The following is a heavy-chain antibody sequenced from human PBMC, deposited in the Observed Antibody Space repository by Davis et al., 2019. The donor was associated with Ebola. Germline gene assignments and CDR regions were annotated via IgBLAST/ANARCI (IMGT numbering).Heavy chain of an antibody. J-gene: IGHJ4*02. V-gene: IGHV3-23*01. CDR2: FGSGGDT. D-gene: IGHD6-6*01. CDR3: VKRTSGSSGWDY. CDR1: GFTFINYG. Sequence: GGSLRLSCVASGFTFINYGMSWVRKAPGKGLEWVSGFGSGGDTYYAESVKGRFTVSRDNSKNALYLQMNSLRADDSGIYYCVKRTSGSSGWDYWGQGTLVTVSS.